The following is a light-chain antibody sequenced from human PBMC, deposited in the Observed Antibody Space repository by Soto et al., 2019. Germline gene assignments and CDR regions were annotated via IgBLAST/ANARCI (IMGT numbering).Light chain of an antibody. CDR1: SSDVGGYIY. V-gene: IGLV2-14*01. CDR3: SSYTSSSALV. Sequence: QSALTQPASVSGSPGQSITISCTGTSSDVGGYIYVSWYQHHPGKAPKLMIYEVNNRPSGVSNRFSGSKSGNTASLTISGLQAEDEANYYCSSYTSSSALVFGGGTQLTVL. CDR2: EVN. J-gene: IGLJ3*02.